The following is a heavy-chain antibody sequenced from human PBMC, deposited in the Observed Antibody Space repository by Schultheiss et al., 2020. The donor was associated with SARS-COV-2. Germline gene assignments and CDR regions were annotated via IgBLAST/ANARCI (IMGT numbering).Heavy chain of an antibody. Sequence: ESLKISCQGSGYTFRHRWIGWVRQMPGKGLEWMGIIYPDDSDTRYSPSFQGQVTISADKSISTAYLQWSSLKASDTAMYYCARVFLYCSSTSCYTRARASTWFDPWGQGTLVTVSS. CDR2: IYPDDSDT. D-gene: IGHD2-2*02. CDR3: ARVFLYCSSTSCYTRARASTWFDP. J-gene: IGHJ5*02. V-gene: IGHV5-51*01. CDR1: GYTFRHRW.